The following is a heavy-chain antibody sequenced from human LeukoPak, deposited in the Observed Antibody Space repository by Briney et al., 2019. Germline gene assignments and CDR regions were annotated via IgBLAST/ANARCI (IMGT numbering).Heavy chain of an antibody. D-gene: IGHD6-6*01. V-gene: IGHV4-34*01. J-gene: IGHJ6*02. Sequence: SETLSLTCAVYGGSFSGYYWSWIRQPPGKGLGWIGEINHSGSTNYNPSLKSRVTISVDTSKNQFSLKLSSVTATDTAVYYCARVRRWLYSSSAYYYYGMDVWGQGTTVTVSS. CDR3: ARVRRWLYSSSAYYYYGMDV. CDR2: INHSGST. CDR1: GGSFSGYY.